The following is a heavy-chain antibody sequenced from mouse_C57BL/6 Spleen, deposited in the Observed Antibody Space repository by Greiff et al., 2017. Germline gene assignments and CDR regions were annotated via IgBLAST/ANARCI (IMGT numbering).Heavy chain of an antibody. CDR2: IDPSDSYT. J-gene: IGHJ1*03. CDR3: ARWGYGSSSWYFEV. Sequence: QVQLQQPGAELVMPGASVKLSCTASGYTFTSYWMHWVKQRPGQGLEWIGEIDPSDSYTNYNQKFKGKSTLTVDKSSSTAYMQLSSLTSEDSAVYYGARWGYGSSSWYFEVWGTGTTVTVSS. D-gene: IGHD1-1*01. CDR1: GYTFTSYW. V-gene: IGHV1-69*01.